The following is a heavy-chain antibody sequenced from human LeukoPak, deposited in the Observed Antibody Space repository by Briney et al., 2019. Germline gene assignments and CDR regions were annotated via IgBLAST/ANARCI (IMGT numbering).Heavy chain of an antibody. Sequence: GGSLRLSCAASGFTFSNYVMSWVRQAPGEGLEWVSSISGSGGNTYYADSVKGRFTISRDNSKNTLYLQMNSLRAEDTAVYYCAREPLSGRSFDIWGQGTMVTVSS. D-gene: IGHD1-26*01. CDR1: GFTFSNYV. CDR2: ISGSGGNT. V-gene: IGHV3-23*01. J-gene: IGHJ3*02. CDR3: AREPLSGRSFDI.